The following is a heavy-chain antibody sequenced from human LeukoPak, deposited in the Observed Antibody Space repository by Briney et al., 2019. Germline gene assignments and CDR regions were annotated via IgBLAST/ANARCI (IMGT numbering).Heavy chain of an antibody. V-gene: IGHV3-30*18. CDR1: GFTFSSYG. D-gene: IGHD3-10*01. CDR3: AKTDYGSGSEPSVGFDY. Sequence: PGGSLRLSCAASGFTFSSYGMHWVRQAPGKGLEWVAVISYDGSNKYYADSVKGRFTISRDNSKNTLYLQMNSLRAEDTAVYYCAKTDYGSGSEPSVGFDYWGQGTLVTVSS. J-gene: IGHJ4*02. CDR2: ISYDGSNK.